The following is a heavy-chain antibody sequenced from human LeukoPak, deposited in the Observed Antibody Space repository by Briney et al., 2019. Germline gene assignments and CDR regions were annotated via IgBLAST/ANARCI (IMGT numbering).Heavy chain of an antibody. V-gene: IGHV3-30*18. Sequence: QPGGSLRLSCAASGFTFSSYGMHWVRQAPGKGLEWVAVISYDGSNKYYADSVKGRFTISRDNSKNTLYLQMNSLRAEDTAVYYCAKGHDIVATLDYWGQGTLVTVSS. D-gene: IGHD5-12*01. CDR2: ISYDGSNK. CDR3: AKGHDIVATLDY. CDR1: GFTFSSYG. J-gene: IGHJ4*02.